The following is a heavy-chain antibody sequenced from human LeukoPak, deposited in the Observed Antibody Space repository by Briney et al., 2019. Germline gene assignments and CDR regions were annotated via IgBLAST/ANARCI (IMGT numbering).Heavy chain of an antibody. CDR1: GFTFSAYG. V-gene: IGHV3-30*18. Sequence: GGSLRLSCAASGFTFSAYGMHWVRQAPGKGLEWVALISYDGNNKYYADSVKGRFTISRDNSKNTLYLRMNSLRTEDTAVYYCAKDRFSSGRLFDYWGQGTLVTVSS. CDR3: AKDRFSSGRLFDY. J-gene: IGHJ4*02. CDR2: ISYDGNNK. D-gene: IGHD6-19*01.